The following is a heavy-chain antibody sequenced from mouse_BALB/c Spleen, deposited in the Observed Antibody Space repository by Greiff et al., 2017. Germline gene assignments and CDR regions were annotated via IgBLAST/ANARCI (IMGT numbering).Heavy chain of an antibody. D-gene: IGHD1-1*01. V-gene: IGHV5-6*01. J-gene: IGHJ3*01. CDR2: ISSGGSYT. CDR1: GFTFSSYG. Sequence: EVKLVESGGDLVKPGGSLKLSCAASGFTFSSYGMSWVRQTPDKRLEWVATISSGGSYTYYPDSVKGRFTISRDNAKNTLYLQMSSLKSEDTAMYYCASLITTVVAEAYWGQGTLVTVSA. CDR3: ASLITTVVAEAY.